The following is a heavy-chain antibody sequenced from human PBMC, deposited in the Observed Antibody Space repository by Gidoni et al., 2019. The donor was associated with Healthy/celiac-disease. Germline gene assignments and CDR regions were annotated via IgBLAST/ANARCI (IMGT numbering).Heavy chain of an antibody. V-gene: IGHV4-31*03. J-gene: IGHJ4*02. CDR3: SRERWYGSWSYDYPDY. CDR1: DGSISSGGYY. D-gene: IGHD3-10*01. Sequence: QVQLQESGPGLVKPSQTLSLTCTVSDGSISSGGYYWSWIRQHPGKGLEWMWYSYYSGSTYYNPSLKIRVTISVDTSKNQFSLKLSSVTAADTAVYYCSRERWYGSWSYDYPDYWGQGTLVTVSS. CDR2: SYYSGST.